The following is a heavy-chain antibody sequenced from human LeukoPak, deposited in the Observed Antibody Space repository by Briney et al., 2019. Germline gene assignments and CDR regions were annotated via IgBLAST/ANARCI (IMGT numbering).Heavy chain of an antibody. D-gene: IGHD2-2*02. CDR2: IRYDGSNK. J-gene: IGHJ4*02. CDR1: GFTFSSYG. CDR3: AKGLAIRFGAIDY. Sequence: EGSLRLSCAASGFTFSSYGMHWVRQAPGKGLEWVAFIRYDGSNKYYADSVKGRFTISRDNSKNPLYLQMNSLRAENTAVYYCAKGLAIRFGAIDYWGQGTLVTVSS. V-gene: IGHV3-30*02.